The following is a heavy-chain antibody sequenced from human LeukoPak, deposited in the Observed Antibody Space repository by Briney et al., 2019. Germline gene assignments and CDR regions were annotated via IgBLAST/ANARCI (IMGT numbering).Heavy chain of an antibody. J-gene: IGHJ5*02. CDR3: AKDEDPPVNWFDP. CDR1: GGSISSGDYY. CDR2: ISGSGGST. Sequence: PSETLSLTCTVSGGSISSGDYYWSWVRQAPGKGLEWVSAISGSGGSTYYADSVKGRFTISRDNSKNTLYLQMNSLRAEDTAVYYCAKDEDPPVNWFDPWGQGTLVTVSS. V-gene: IGHV3-23*01.